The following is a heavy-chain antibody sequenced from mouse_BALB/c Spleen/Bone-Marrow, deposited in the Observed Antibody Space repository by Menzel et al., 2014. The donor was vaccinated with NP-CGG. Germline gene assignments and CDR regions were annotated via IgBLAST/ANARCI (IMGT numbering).Heavy chain of an antibody. D-gene: IGHD1-1*01. CDR1: GFDFSRYW. CDR3: ARPDYYGYLNY. Sequence: EVQLVESGDGLVQPGGSLKLSCAASGFDFSRYWMSWVRQAPGKGLEWIGEINPDSRTINYSPSLKDKFIISRDNAKNTLYLRLNKVRSEDTALYYCARPDYYGYLNYWGQGTTLTVSS. CDR2: INPDSRTI. V-gene: IGHV4-1*02. J-gene: IGHJ2*01.